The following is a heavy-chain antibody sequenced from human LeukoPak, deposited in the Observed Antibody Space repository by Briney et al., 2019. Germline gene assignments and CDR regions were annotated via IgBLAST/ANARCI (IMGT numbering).Heavy chain of an antibody. CDR2: IKQDGSET. Sequence: PGGSLRLSCAASGFTFSTYWMSWVRQAPGKGLEWVANIKQDGSETHYVDSVEGRFTISRDNPKNSLYLQMNSLRAEDTAVYYCARGGETGSYWGQGTLVTVSS. V-gene: IGHV3-7*01. CDR1: GFTFSTYW. CDR3: ARGGETGSY. J-gene: IGHJ4*02. D-gene: IGHD1-1*01.